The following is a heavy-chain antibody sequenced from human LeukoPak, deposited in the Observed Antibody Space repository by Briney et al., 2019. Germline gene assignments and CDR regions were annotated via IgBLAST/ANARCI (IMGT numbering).Heavy chain of an antibody. CDR1: GGSFSGYY. CDR2: INHSGST. CDR3: AREGKQWLVRGWFDP. J-gene: IGHJ5*02. V-gene: IGHV4-34*01. D-gene: IGHD6-19*01. Sequence: SETLSLTCAVYGGSFSGYYWSWIRQPPGKGLEWIGEINHSGSTNYSPSLKSRVTISVDTSKNQFSLKLSSVTAADTAVYYCAREGKQWLVRGWFDPWGQGTLVTVSS.